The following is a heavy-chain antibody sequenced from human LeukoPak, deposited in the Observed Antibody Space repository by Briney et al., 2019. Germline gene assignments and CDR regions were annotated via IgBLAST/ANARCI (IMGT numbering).Heavy chain of an antibody. D-gene: IGHD5-12*01. Sequence: GGSLRLSCAASGFTFSSYSMNWVRQAPGEGLEWVSSISSSSSYIYYADSVKGRFTISRDNAKNSLYLQMNSLRAEDTAVYYCARDDIVATITDYWGQGTLVTVSS. CDR1: GFTFSSYS. CDR3: ARDDIVATITDY. J-gene: IGHJ4*02. CDR2: ISSSSSYI. V-gene: IGHV3-21*01.